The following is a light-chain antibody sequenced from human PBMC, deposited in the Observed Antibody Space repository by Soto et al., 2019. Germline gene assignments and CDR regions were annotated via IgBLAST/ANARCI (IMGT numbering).Light chain of an antibody. Sequence: DIVMNQSPDSLTVSLVESATIYRKSSQSVLYSSNNTNYLAWYQQRPGQAPRLLISGASKRATGVPDRVSGSGSGTDFTLSISRLEPEDFAVYYCQQYVTSPWTFGQGTEVDI. J-gene: IGKJ1*01. CDR3: QQYVTSPWT. CDR1: QSVLYSSNNTNY. V-gene: IGKV4-1*01. CDR2: GAS.